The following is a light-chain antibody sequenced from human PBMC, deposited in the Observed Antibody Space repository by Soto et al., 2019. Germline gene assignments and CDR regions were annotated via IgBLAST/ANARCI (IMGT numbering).Light chain of an antibody. CDR1: QSVSSY. V-gene: IGKV3-11*01. J-gene: IGKJ4*01. CDR3: QQFSSYPLT. CDR2: DAS. Sequence: EIVLTQSPATLSLSPGERATLSCRASQSVSSYLAWYQQKPGQAPRLLIYDASNRATGIPAGFSGSGSGTDFTLAISRLEPEDFAVYYCQQFSSYPLTFGGGTKVDIK.